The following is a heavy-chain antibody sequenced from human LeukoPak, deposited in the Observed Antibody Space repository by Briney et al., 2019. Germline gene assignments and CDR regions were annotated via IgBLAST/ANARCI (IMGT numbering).Heavy chain of an antibody. CDR2: IKQDGSEK. J-gene: IGHJ6*03. V-gene: IGHV3-7*01. Sequence: GGSLRLSCAASGFTFSSYSMSWVRQAPGKGLEWVANIKQDGSEKYYVDSVKGRFTISRDNAKNSLYLQMNSLRAEDTAVYYCARDNGYCTNGVCFHYYMDVWGKGTTVTVSS. D-gene: IGHD2-8*01. CDR3: ARDNGYCTNGVCFHYYMDV. CDR1: GFTFSSYS.